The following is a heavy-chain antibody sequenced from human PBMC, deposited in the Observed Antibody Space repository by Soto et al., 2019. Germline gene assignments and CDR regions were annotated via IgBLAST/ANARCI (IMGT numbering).Heavy chain of an antibody. CDR3: ARDSSGWYPNFDY. V-gene: IGHV1-3*01. CDR1: GYTFTSYA. J-gene: IGHJ4*02. D-gene: IGHD6-19*01. CDR2: INAGNGNT. Sequence: ASVKVSCKASGYTFTSYAMHWLRQAPGQRLEWMGWINAGNGNTKYSQKFQGRVTITRDTSASTAYMELSSLRSEDTAVYYCARDSSGWYPNFDYWGQGTLVTVSS.